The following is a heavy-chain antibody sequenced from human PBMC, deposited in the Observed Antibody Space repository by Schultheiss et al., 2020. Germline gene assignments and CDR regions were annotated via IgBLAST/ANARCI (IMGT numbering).Heavy chain of an antibody. V-gene: IGHV4-30-4*08. D-gene: IGHD2/OR15-2a*01. CDR1: GGSISSGGYY. CDR3: ATGIWEYYSYYYGMDV. CDR2: IYYSGST. Sequence: LRLSCTVSGGSISSGGYYWSWIRQHPGKGLEWIGYIYYSGSTYYNPSLKSRVTISVDTSKNQFSLKLSSVTAADTAVYYCATGIWEYYSYYYGMDVWGQGTTVTVSS. J-gene: IGHJ6*02.